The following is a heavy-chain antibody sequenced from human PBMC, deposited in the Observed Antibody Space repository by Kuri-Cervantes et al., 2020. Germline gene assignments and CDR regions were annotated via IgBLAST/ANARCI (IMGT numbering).Heavy chain of an antibody. CDR2: ISSSSSTI. Sequence: GESLKISCAASGFTFSSYSMDWVRQAPGKGLEWVSYISSSSSTIYYADSVKGRFTISRDNAKNSLYLQLNSLRAEDTAVYYCARDTYYYDTSGYYPVDYWGQGTLVTVSS. J-gene: IGHJ4*02. D-gene: IGHD3-22*01. V-gene: IGHV3-48*04. CDR1: GFTFSSYS. CDR3: ARDTYYYDTSGYYPVDY.